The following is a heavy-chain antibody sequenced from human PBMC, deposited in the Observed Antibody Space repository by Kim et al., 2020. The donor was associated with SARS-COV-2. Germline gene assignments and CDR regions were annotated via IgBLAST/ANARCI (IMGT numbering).Heavy chain of an antibody. D-gene: IGHD2-21*02. CDR1: GGTFSSYA. Sequence: SVKVSCKASGGTFSSYAISWVRQAPGQGLEWMGGIIPIFGTANYAQKFQGRVTITADESTSTAYMELSSLRSEDTAVYYCARGGGCGGDCSDYYGMDVWGQGTTVTVSS. CDR3: ARGGGCGGDCSDYYGMDV. CDR2: IIPIFGTA. V-gene: IGHV1-69*13. J-gene: IGHJ6*02.